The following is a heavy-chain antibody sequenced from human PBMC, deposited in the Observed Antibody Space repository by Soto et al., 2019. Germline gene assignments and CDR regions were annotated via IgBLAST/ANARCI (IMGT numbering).Heavy chain of an antibody. CDR2: INVGNVKT. D-gene: IGHD3-10*01. V-gene: IGHV1-3*01. CDR3: ARDPEYGSGSLDV. Sequence: QVQLVQSGAEVKKPGASVTVSCKASGYSFTSYGVHWVRQAPGQRLEWMGWINVGNVKTKYSEKFEGRVTIIRDTSASTVYMEMNSVRSEDTAIYYCARDPEYGSGSLDVWGQGTMVTVSS. J-gene: IGHJ3*01. CDR1: GYSFTSYG.